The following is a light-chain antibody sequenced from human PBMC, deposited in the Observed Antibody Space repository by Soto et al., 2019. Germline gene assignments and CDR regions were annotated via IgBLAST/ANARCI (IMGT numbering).Light chain of an antibody. CDR2: DVS. V-gene: IGLV2-11*01. CDR1: SSDIGGYNY. CDR3: CSYTGNYTLV. Sequence: ALTQPRSVSGSPGQSVTISCTGTSSDIGGYNYVSWYQQHPGKAPKLMIYDVSKRPSGVPDRFSGSKSGNTASLTISGLQAEDEADFYCCSYTGNYTLVFGGGTKLTVL. J-gene: IGLJ2*01.